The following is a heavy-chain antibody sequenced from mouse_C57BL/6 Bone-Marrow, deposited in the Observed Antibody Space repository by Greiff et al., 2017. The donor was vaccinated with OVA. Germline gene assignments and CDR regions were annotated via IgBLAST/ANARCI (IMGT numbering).Heavy chain of an antibody. CDR1: GFTFTDDY. CDR2: IDPENGDT. CDR3: TAYYGNSFAY. J-gene: IGHJ3*01. D-gene: IGHD2-1*01. Sequence: VQLQQSGAELVRPGASVKLSCTASGFTFTDDYMHWVKQRPEQGLEWIGWIDPENGDTDYDSKFQGKATLTADTSSNTAYLQLSSLTSEDTAVYYSTAYYGNSFAYWGQGTLVTVSA. V-gene: IGHV14-4*01.